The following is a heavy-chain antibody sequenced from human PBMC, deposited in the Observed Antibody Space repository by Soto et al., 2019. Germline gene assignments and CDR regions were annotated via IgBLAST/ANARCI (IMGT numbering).Heavy chain of an antibody. CDR1: GYTFSNYG. V-gene: IGHV1-18*01. Sequence: QVQLVQSGAEVKKPGASVKVSCKDSGYTFSNYGISWVRQGPGQGLEWMGWIIGYNGNTHYEEKVQDRIKMTTDTSTSTTYLERSSLRSDDTAVYVCARDPGFGFGYSYAFAMDVWGQGTTVTVSS. CDR3: ARDPGFGFGYSYAFAMDV. J-gene: IGHJ6*02. CDR2: IIGYNGNT. D-gene: IGHD5-18*01.